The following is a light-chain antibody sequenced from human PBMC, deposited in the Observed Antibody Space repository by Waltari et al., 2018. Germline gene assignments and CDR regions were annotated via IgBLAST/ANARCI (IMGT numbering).Light chain of an antibody. CDR2: GAS. Sequence: ELVLPQSPGTLSLSPGQRATLSCRASQSVNNYLAWFQQKPGQAPRLLIHGASSRATGIPDMISGSGSGTDFTLTISGLEPQDFAVYYCQQYSSSPLTFGPGTKVDIK. CDR1: QSVNNY. CDR3: QQYSSSPLT. J-gene: IGKJ3*01. V-gene: IGKV3-20*01.